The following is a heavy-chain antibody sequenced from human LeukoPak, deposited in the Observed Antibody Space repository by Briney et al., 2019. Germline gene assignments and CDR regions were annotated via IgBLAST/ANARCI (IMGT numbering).Heavy chain of an antibody. V-gene: IGHV3-74*01. CDR2: MNGDGSST. D-gene: IGHD1-7*01. CDR1: GFTFRSYW. Sequence: GGSLRLSCAASGFTFRSYWMHWVRQDPGKGLVWVSHMNGDGSSTSYADSVKGRFTISRDNAKNTLYLQMNSLRAEDTAVYYCATAGNYRFDYWGQGTLVTVSS. CDR3: ATAGNYRFDY. J-gene: IGHJ4*02.